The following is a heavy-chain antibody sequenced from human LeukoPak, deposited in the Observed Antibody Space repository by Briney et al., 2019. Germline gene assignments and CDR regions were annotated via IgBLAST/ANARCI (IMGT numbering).Heavy chain of an antibody. CDR3: AKVRRPLKYYDYTWRSYRYYGPDY. V-gene: IGHV3-30*18. CDR2: ISYDAINK. J-gene: IGHJ4*02. Sequence: GGSLRLSCAASGFTFSNFGKHWVRQAPGKGLEWVAVISYDAINKYYAASVKGRFTISRDNSKNTLSLQMNSLRAEDTAVYYCAKVRRPLKYYDYTWRSYRYYGPDYWGQGTLVTVSS. D-gene: IGHD3-16*02. CDR1: GFTFSNFG.